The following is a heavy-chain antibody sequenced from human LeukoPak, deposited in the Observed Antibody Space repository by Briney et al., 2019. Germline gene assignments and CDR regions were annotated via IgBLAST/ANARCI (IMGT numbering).Heavy chain of an antibody. CDR2: INPNSGGT. CDR1: GYTFTGYY. V-gene: IGHV1-2*02. J-gene: IGHJ4*02. D-gene: IGHD3-3*01. Sequence: ASVKVSCKASGYTFTGYYMHWVRQAPGQGLEWMGWINPNSGGTNYAQKFQGRVTMTRDTSISTAYMELSRLRSDDTAVYYCARDHKAYYDFWSGSYFDYWGQGTLVTVSS. CDR3: ARDHKAYYDFWSGSYFDY.